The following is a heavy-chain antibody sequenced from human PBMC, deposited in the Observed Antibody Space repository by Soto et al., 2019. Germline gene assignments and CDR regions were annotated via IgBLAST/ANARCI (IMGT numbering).Heavy chain of an antibody. CDR1: GFTFSSYE. J-gene: IGHJ4*02. V-gene: IGHV3-15*01. Sequence: GGSLRLSCAASGFTFSSYEMNWVRQAPGKGLEWVGRIKSKADGGTTDYAAPVQGRFSISRDDSKNTLYLQMNSLKTEDTAVYYCLLNYYDTSGSYPYYFDYWGQGTLVTVSS. CDR3: LLNYYDTSGSYPYYFDY. CDR2: IKSKADGGTT. D-gene: IGHD3-22*01.